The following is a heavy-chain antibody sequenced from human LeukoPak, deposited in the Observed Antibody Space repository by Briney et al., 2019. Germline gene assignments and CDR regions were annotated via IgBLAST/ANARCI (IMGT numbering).Heavy chain of an antibody. V-gene: IGHV1-2*06. J-gene: IGHJ5*02. CDR1: GYTSTGYY. CDR2: INPNSGGT. D-gene: IGHD3-16*01. CDR3: ARDAGLRESWFDP. Sequence: ASVKVSCKASGYTSTGYYMHWVRQAPGQGLEWMGRINPNSGGTNYAQKFQGRVTMTRDTSISTAYMELSRLRSDDTAVYYCARDAGLRESWFDPWGQGTLVTVSS.